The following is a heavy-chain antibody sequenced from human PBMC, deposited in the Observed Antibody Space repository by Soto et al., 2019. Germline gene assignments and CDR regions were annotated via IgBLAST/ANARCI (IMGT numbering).Heavy chain of an antibody. Sequence: ASVKVSRKASGYTFTSYGISWVRQAPGQGLEWMGWISAYNGNTNYAQKLQGRVTMTTDTPTSTAYMELRSLRSDDTAVYYCARHTGYSSGWSFDYWGQGTLVTVSS. CDR2: ISAYNGNT. CDR1: GYTFTSYG. V-gene: IGHV1-18*04. CDR3: ARHTGYSSGWSFDY. J-gene: IGHJ4*02. D-gene: IGHD6-19*01.